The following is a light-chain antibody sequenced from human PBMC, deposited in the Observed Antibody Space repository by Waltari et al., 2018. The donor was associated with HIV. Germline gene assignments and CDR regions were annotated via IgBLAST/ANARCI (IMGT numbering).Light chain of an antibody. CDR1: STDAGGYDY. V-gene: IGLV2-11*01. CDR3: CSYAGSYTGV. CDR2: DVS. Sequence: QSALTQPRSVSGSTGQSVNLSCTGSSTDAGGYDYVALYQQHPGKAPKLMIYDVSTWPSGVPDRFSGSKSGNTSSLTISGLQAEDEADYYCCSYAGSYTGVFGGGTKLTVL. J-gene: IGLJ2*01.